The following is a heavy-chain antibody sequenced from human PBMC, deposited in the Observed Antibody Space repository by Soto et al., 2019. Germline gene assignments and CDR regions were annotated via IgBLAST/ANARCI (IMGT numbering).Heavy chain of an antibody. J-gene: IGHJ4*02. CDR2: IYYSGST. Sequence: SETLSLTCTVSGGSISRYYWSWIRQPPGEGLEWIGYIYYSGSTNYNPSLKSRVTISVDTSKNQFPLKTEDTAVYYCTTVTTVDYYFDYWGQGTLVTVSS. V-gene: IGHV4-59*12. CDR3: TTVTTVDYYFDY. CDR1: GGSISRYY. D-gene: IGHD4-17*01.